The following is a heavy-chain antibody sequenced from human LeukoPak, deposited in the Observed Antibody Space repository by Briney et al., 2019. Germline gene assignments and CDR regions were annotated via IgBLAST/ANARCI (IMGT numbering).Heavy chain of an antibody. J-gene: IGHJ6*02. D-gene: IGHD3-9*01. V-gene: IGHV1-2*02. Sequence: VASVKVSCKASGYTFTGYYIQLVRQAPGQGPEWMGWINPNSGDTKYAQKFQGRVTVTRDTSIRIAYMELSRLRSDDTAVYYCARDNLDTYYYYGMDVWGQGTTVTVSS. CDR1: GYTFTGYY. CDR3: ARDNLDTYYYYGMDV. CDR2: INPNSGDT.